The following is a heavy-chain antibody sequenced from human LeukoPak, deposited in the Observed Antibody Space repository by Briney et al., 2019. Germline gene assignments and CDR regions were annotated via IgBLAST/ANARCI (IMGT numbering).Heavy chain of an antibody. J-gene: IGHJ4*02. CDR1: GFTVSSNY. V-gene: IGHV3-53*01. Sequence: GGSLRLSCAASGFTVSSNYMSWVRQAPGKGLEWVSVIYSGGSTYYADSVKGRFTISRDNSKNTLYLQMNSLRAEDTAVYYCASLRLGYCSGGSCYSDYWGQGTLVTVSS. CDR3: ASLRLGYCSGGSCYSDY. CDR2: IYSGGST. D-gene: IGHD2-15*01.